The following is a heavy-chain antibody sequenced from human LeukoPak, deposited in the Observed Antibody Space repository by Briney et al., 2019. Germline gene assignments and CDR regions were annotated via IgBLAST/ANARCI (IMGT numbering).Heavy chain of an antibody. V-gene: IGHV4-34*01. Sequence: SETLSLTCAVYGGSFSGYYWSWIRQPPGKGLEWIGEINHSGSTNYNPSLKSRVTISVDTSKNQFSLKLSSVTAADTAVYYCARGDSSGWYDYWGQGTLVTVSS. J-gene: IGHJ4*02. CDR2: INHSGST. D-gene: IGHD6-19*01. CDR3: ARGDSSGWYDY. CDR1: GGSFSGYY.